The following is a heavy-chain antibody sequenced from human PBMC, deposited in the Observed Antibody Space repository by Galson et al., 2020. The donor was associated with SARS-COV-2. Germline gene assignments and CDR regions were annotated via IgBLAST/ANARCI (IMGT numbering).Heavy chain of an antibody. CDR2: IKQDGSEK. CDR1: GFTFSSYW. J-gene: IGHJ6*02. Sequence: GESLKISCAASGFTFSSYWMSWVRQAPGKGLEWVANIKQDGSEKYYVDSVKGRFTISRDNAKNSLYLQMNSLRAEDTAVYYCARMGPIAVANLKTYGMDVWGQGTTVTVSS. CDR3: ARMGPIAVANLKTYGMDV. V-gene: IGHV3-7*03. D-gene: IGHD6-19*01.